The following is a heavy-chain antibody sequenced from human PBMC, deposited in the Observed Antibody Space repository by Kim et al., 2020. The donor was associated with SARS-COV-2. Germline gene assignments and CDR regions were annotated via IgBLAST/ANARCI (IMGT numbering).Heavy chain of an antibody. D-gene: IGHD3-10*01. Sequence: SETLSLTCTVSGGSISSGGYYWSWIRQHPGKGLEWIGYIYYSGSTYYNPSLKSRVTISVDTSKNQFSLKLSSVTAADTAVYYCARAIVTMVRGVIEQGIDFDYWGQGTLVTVSS. CDR1: GGSISSGGYY. CDR2: IYYSGST. V-gene: IGHV4-31*03. CDR3: ARAIVTMVRGVIEQGIDFDY. J-gene: IGHJ4*02.